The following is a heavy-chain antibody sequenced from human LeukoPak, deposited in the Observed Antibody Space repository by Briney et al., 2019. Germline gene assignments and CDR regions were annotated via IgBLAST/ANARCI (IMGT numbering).Heavy chain of an antibody. D-gene: IGHD3-10*01. CDR1: GGSISSYY. CDR2: IYYSGST. J-gene: IGHJ3*02. CDR3: ARVGSVTTDAFDI. Sequence: SGTLSLTCTVSGGSISSYYWSWIRQPPGTGLEWIGYIYYSGSTNCNPSLKSRVTIPVDTSKNQFSLKLSSVTAADTAVYYCARVGSVTTDAFDIWGQGTMVTVSS. V-gene: IGHV4-59*01.